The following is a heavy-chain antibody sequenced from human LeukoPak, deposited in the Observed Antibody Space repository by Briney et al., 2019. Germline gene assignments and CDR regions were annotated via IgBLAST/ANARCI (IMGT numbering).Heavy chain of an antibody. D-gene: IGHD1-26*01. Sequence: GASVKVSCKASGYTFTGYYMHWVRQAPGQGLEWMGWINPNSGGTNYAQKFQGRVTMTRDTSISTAYMELSRLRSDDTAVYYCARDLTNLYSGSYYRLSWFDPWGQGTLVTVSS. CDR1: GYTFTGYY. CDR2: INPNSGGT. CDR3: ARDLTNLYSGSYYRLSWFDP. V-gene: IGHV1-2*02. J-gene: IGHJ5*02.